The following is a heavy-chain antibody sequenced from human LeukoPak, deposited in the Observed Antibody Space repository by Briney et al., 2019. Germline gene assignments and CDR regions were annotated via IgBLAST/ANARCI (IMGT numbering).Heavy chain of an antibody. J-gene: IGHJ5*02. CDR1: GFTFSSYE. Sequence: GGSLRLSCAASGFTFSSYEMNWVRQAPGKGLEWVSAISGSGGSTYYADSVKGRFTISRDNSKNTLYLQMNSLRAKDTAVYYCAKDSVKRSGWFDPWGQGTLVTVSS. D-gene: IGHD3-10*01. CDR3: AKDSVKRSGWFDP. V-gene: IGHV3-23*01. CDR2: ISGSGGST.